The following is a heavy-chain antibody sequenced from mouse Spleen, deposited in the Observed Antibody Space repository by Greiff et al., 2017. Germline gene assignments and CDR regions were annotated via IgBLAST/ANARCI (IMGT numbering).Heavy chain of an antibody. J-gene: IGHJ3*01. V-gene: IGHV2-6*01. CDR1: GFSLTSYG. CDR2: IWGGGST. CDR3: ASVGAYGDYEGGFAY. Sequence: VKLMESGPGLVAPSQSLSITCTVSGFSLTSYGVDWVRQSPGKGLEWLGVIWGGGSTNYNSALKSRLSISKDNSKSQVFLKMNSLQTDDTAMYYCASVGAYGDYEGGFAYWGQGTLVTVSA. D-gene: IGHD2-13*01.